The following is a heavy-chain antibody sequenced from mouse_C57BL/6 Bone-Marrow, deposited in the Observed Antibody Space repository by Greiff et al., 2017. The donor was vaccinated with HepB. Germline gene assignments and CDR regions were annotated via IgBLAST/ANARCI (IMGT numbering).Heavy chain of an antibody. J-gene: IGHJ4*01. CDR1: GFTFSDYY. Sequence: EVKLVESGGGLVQPGGSLKLSCAASGFTFSDYYMYWVHQTPEKRLEWVAYISNGGGSTYYPDTVKGRFTISRDNAKNTLYLQMSRLKSEDTAMYYCARGSYRGYYAMDYWDRGTSVTVSS. D-gene: IGHD2-12*01. CDR2: ISNGGGST. CDR3: ARGSYRGYYAMDY. V-gene: IGHV5-12*01.